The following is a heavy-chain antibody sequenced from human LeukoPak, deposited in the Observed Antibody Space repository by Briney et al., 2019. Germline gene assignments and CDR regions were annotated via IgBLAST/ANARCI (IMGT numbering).Heavy chain of an antibody. CDR1: GYTFTSYD. CDR2: MNPNSGNT. D-gene: IGHD2-21*01. Sequence: ASVKVSCKASGYTFTSYDINWVRQATGQGLEWMGWMNPNSGNTGYAQKFQGRVTMTRDTSISTAYMELSSLRSEDTAVYYCARDGDYCGTRTCYKWLDPWGQGTLVTVSS. CDR3: ARDGDYCGTRTCYKWLDP. V-gene: IGHV1-8*01. J-gene: IGHJ5*02.